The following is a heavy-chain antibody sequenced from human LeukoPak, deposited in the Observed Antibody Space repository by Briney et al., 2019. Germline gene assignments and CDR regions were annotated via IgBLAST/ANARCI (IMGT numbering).Heavy chain of an antibody. J-gene: IGHJ4*02. D-gene: IGHD3-16*01. CDR3: ARNSVGGSFFDY. CDR1: GVTFSSYD. V-gene: IGHV3-30-3*01. Sequence: PGSSLRLSCAASGVTFSSYDMHWVRQAPGKGLEWVPVISYDGTNKDYADSVKGRLTISRDNSKNTLYLQMNSLRPEDTAVYYCARNSVGGSFFDYWGQGILVTVSS. CDR2: ISYDGTNK.